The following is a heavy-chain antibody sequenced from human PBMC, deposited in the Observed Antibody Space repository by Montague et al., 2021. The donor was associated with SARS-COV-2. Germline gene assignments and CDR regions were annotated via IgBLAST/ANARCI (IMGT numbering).Heavy chain of an antibody. J-gene: IGHJ6*02. CDR3: ARDNIVVVPAAIRPNYFYYGMDV. Sequence: SETLSLTCTVAGGSISSYYWSWIRQPPGKGLEWIGHIYYSGSTNXNPSLKSRVTISVDTSKNQFSLKLSSVTAADTAVYYCARDNIVVVPAAIRPNYFYYGMDVWGHGTTVTVSS. D-gene: IGHD2-2*02. CDR1: GGSISSYY. CDR2: IYYSGST. V-gene: IGHV4-59*13.